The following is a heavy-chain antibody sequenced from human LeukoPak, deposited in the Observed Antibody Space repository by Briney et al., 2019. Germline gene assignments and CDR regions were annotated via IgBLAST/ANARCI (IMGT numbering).Heavy chain of an antibody. Sequence: GGSLRLSCAASGFTFSSYAMSWVRQAPGKGLEWLSAISGSGGSTYYADSVKGRFTISRDNSKNTLYLQMNSLRAEDTAVYYCARDRSGSYWFDPWGQGTLVTVSS. CDR2: ISGSGGST. CDR3: ARDRSGSYWFDP. J-gene: IGHJ5*02. D-gene: IGHD1-26*01. CDR1: GFTFSSYA. V-gene: IGHV3-23*01.